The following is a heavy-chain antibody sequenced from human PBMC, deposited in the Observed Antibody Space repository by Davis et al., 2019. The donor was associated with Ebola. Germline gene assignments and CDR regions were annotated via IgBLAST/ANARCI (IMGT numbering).Heavy chain of an antibody. CDR2: ISGSGGST. CDR1: GFNFNKYA. CDR3: ASTALPYYYYGMDV. D-gene: IGHD2-21*02. V-gene: IGHV3-23*01. Sequence: GESLKISCAASGFNFNKYAMSWVRQAPGKGLEWVSAISGSGGSTYYADSVKGRFTISRDNSKNTLYLQMNSLRAEDTAVYYCASTALPYYYYGMDVWGQGTTVTVSS. J-gene: IGHJ6*02.